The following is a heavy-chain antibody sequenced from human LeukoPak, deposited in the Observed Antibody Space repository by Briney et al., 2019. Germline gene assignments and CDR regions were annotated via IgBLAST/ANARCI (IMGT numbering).Heavy chain of an antibody. CDR2: IYTTGRT. CDR3: AKILGSGVWYGFDI. CDR1: GGSVNSYY. Sequence: SETLSLTCSVSGGSVNSYYWSWIRQPPGKGLEWIGYIYTTGRTNYNPSLKSRVTISVDTSKNQFSLKLSSETAADTAVYYCAKILGSGVWYGFDIWGQGTMVTVSS. D-gene: IGHD7-27*01. J-gene: IGHJ3*02. V-gene: IGHV4-4*09.